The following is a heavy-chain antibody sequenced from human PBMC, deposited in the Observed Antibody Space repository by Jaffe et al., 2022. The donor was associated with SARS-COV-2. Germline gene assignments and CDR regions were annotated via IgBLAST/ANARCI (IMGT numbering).Heavy chain of an antibody. D-gene: IGHD3-22*01. CDR3: ARWDYDSSGYYVDY. V-gene: IGHV4-59*08. CDR1: GGSISSYY. Sequence: QVQLQESGPGLVKPSETLSLTCTVSGGSISSYYWSWIRQPPGKGLEWIGYIYYSGSTNYNPSLKSRVTISVDTSKNQFSLKLSSVTAADTAVYYCARWDYDSSGYYVDYWGQGTLVTVSS. J-gene: IGHJ4*02. CDR2: IYYSGST.